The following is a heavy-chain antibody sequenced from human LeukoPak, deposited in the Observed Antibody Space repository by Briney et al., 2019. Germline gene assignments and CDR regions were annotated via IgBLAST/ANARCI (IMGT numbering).Heavy chain of an antibody. Sequence: SETLSLTCTVSGGSISSYYWSWIRQPPGKGLEWIGYIYYSGSTYYNPSLKSRVTISVDTSKNQFSLKLSSVTAADTAVYYCARDKEAAFDYWGQGTLVTVSS. CDR1: GGSISSYY. CDR2: IYYSGST. CDR3: ARDKEAAFDY. V-gene: IGHV4-59*12. J-gene: IGHJ4*02.